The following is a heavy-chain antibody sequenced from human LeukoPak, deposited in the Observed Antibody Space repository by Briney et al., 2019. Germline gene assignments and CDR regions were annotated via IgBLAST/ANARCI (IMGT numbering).Heavy chain of an antibody. CDR3: ARRNYYVSSGYFSGDAFDI. Sequence: GGSLRLSCAASGFTFSSYAMHWVRQAPGKGLEFVSAISSNGGSTYYAKSVKGRFTVSRDNSKNTLSLQMGSLRAEDMAVYYCARRNYYVSSGYFSGDAFDIWGQGTMVTVS. D-gene: IGHD3-22*01. V-gene: IGHV3-64*01. J-gene: IGHJ3*02. CDR1: GFTFSSYA. CDR2: ISSNGGST.